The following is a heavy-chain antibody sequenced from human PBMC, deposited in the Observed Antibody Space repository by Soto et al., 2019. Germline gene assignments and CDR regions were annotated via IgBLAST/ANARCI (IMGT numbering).Heavy chain of an antibody. CDR1: GVSLSTGGVG. CDR3: AHMPAAKFDY. V-gene: IGHV2-5*02. J-gene: IGHJ4*02. CDR2: IYWDDDQ. D-gene: IGHD2-15*01. Sequence: QITLKESGPTLVKPTQTLTLTCNVSGVSLSTGGVGVGWIRQPPGKALEWLALIYWDDDQRSSPSLKSRLTITTDTSKNQGVLTMTNMAPEDTATYYCAHMPAAKFDYWGQGTLVTVSS.